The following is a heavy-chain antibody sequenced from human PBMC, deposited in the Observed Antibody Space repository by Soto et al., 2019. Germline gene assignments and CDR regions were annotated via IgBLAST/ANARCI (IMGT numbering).Heavy chain of an antibody. D-gene: IGHD3-10*01. V-gene: IGHV1-18*01. CDR2: ISAYNGNT. Sequence: ASVKVSCKASGGTFSSYAISWVRRAPGQGLEWMGWISAYNGNTNYAQKLQGRVTMTTDTSTSTAYMELRSLRSDDTAVYYCERDLWFGDLLFPTSVYYYGMDVWGQGTTVT. J-gene: IGHJ6*02. CDR1: GGTFSSYA. CDR3: ERDLWFGDLLFPTSVYYYGMDV.